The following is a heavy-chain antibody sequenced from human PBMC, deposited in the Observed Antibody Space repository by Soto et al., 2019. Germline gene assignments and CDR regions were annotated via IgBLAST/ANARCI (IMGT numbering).Heavy chain of an antibody. D-gene: IGHD2-15*01. CDR3: AKGAPYCSGGTCYDS. Sequence: QPGGSLRLSCAASGFTFSSYALSWVRQAAGKGLEWVSDISGSGGSTNYVDSVKGRFTISSDNSQSTLYLQMNSLRAEYTSVYYCAKGAPYCSGGTCYDSWGQGTLVTVSS. CDR2: ISGSGGST. V-gene: IGHV3-23*01. J-gene: IGHJ4*02. CDR1: GFTFSSYA.